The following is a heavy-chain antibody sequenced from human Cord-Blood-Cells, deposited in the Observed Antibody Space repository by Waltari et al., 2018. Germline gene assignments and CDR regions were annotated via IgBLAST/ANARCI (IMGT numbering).Heavy chain of an antibody. CDR2: INHSGST. CDR1: GGSFSGYY. D-gene: IGHD3-22*01. J-gene: IGHJ4*02. V-gene: IGHV4-34*01. Sequence: QVQLQQWGAGLLKPSETLSLTCAVYGGSFSGYYWSWSLQPPGKGLEWIGEINHSGSTNYNPSLKSRVTISVDTSKNQFSLKLSSVTAADTAVYYCASTLYDSSGYYYDYWGQGTLVTVSS. CDR3: ASTLYDSSGYYYDY.